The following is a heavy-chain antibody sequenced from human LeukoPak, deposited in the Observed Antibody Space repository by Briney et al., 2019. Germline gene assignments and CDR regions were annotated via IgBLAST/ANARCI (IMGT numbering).Heavy chain of an antibody. D-gene: IGHD2-2*01. CDR2: MSVSCGST. Sequence: GGSLRLSCAASGCTFSSYAMSWVRQAPGKGLEWVSAMSVSCGSTYYADSVKGRFTISRDHSKNTLYLQMNSLRAEDTAVYYCAKGVDGSRYYFDYWGQGTLVTVSS. CDR1: GCTFSSYA. J-gene: IGHJ4*02. V-gene: IGHV3-23*01. CDR3: AKGVDGSRYYFDY.